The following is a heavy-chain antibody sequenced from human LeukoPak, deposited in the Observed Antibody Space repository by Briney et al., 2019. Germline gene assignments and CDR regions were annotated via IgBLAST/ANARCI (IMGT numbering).Heavy chain of an antibody. D-gene: IGHD3-22*01. J-gene: IGHJ6*03. CDR2: INPSGRI. Sequence: SETLSLTCAVYGGSFSGYYWTWIRQAPGKGLEWVGEINPSGRISYNPSLKSRLTISVDASKSQFSLNLRSLTAADTAVYYCARGRQEVSMIVVVMTAVSYYLDVWGKGTTVTVS. CDR3: ARGRQEVSMIVVVMTAVSYYLDV. V-gene: IGHV4-34*01. CDR1: GGSFSGYY.